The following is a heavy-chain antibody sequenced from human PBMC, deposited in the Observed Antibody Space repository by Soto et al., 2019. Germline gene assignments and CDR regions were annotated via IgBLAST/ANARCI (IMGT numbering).Heavy chain of an antibody. CDR3: ARGRVNYYDSSGYYLVDAFDI. V-gene: IGHV4-34*01. Sequence: SETLSLTCAVYGGSFSGYYWSWIRQPPGKGLEWIGEINHSGSTNYNPSLKSRVTISVDTSKNQFSLKLSSVTAADTAVYYCARGRVNYYDSSGYYLVDAFDIWRQGTMVTVSS. CDR2: INHSGST. J-gene: IGHJ3*02. CDR1: GGSFSGYY. D-gene: IGHD3-22*01.